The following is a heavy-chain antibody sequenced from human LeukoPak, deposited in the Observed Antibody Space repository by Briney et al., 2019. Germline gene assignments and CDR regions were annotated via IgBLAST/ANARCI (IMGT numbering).Heavy chain of an antibody. CDR2: INPNSGGT. Sequence: ASVKVSCKASGYTFTGYYMHWVRQAPGQGLEWMGWINPNSGGTNYAQEFQGRVTMTRDTSISTAYMELSRLRSDDTAVYYCARVGLNPDAFDIWGQGTMVTVSS. J-gene: IGHJ3*02. V-gene: IGHV1-2*02. CDR3: ARVGLNPDAFDI. CDR1: GYTFTGYY. D-gene: IGHD1-14*01.